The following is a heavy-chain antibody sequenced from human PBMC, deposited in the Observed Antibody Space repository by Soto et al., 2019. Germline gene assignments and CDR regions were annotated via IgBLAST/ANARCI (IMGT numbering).Heavy chain of an antibody. J-gene: IGHJ3*02. V-gene: IGHV1-69*12. Sequence: QVQLVQSGAEVKKPGSSVRVSCKASGATLNSFINYGITWVRQAPGQGLEYMVGIIPVFGAANHAQKFQGRVTISADDSPRTVNMELSRLRSNDTAVYYCAGGAAPKILVLTYDALEIWGQGTMVTVSS. CDR1: GATLNSFINYG. CDR2: IIPVFGAA. CDR3: AGGAAPKILVLTYDALEI. D-gene: IGHD3-16*01.